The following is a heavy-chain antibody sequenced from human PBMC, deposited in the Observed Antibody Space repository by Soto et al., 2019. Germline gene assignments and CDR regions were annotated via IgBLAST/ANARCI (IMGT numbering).Heavy chain of an antibody. CDR2: IGIGSSTK. Sequence: PGGSLRLSCAASGFTFRNYGMNWVRQAPGKGLEWVSYIGIGSSTKYYADSVKGRFTISRDNAKNSLYLQMNSLRAEDTAVYYCARDQLYYNDISGRPLNAFYVWGQGTMVTVSS. V-gene: IGHV3-48*01. CDR1: GFTFRNYG. J-gene: IGHJ3*01. D-gene: IGHD3-22*01. CDR3: ARDQLYYNDISGRPLNAFYV.